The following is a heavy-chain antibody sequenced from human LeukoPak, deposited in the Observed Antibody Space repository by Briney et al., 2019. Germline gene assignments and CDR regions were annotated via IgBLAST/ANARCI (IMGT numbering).Heavy chain of an antibody. J-gene: IGHJ6*02. V-gene: IGHV4-31*03. D-gene: IGHD3-9*01. Sequence: SQTLSLTCTVSGGSISSGGYYWSWIRQHPGKGLEWIGYIYYSGSTYYNPSLKSRVTISVDTSKNQFSPKLSSVTAADTAVYYCARYDILTGPYYYYGMDVWGQGTTVTVSS. CDR3: ARYDILTGPYYYYGMDV. CDR2: IYYSGST. CDR1: GGSISSGGYY.